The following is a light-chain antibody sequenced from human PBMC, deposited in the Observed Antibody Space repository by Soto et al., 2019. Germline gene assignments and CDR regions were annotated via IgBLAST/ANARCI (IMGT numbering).Light chain of an antibody. J-gene: IGLJ2*01. CDR3: SYDRSRSTVV. CDR1: SSDVGGYNY. CDR2: DVS. Sequence: QSALTQPASVSGSPGQSITISCTGTSSDVGGYNYVSWYQQHPGKAPKLMIYDVSNRPSGVSNRFSGSKSGNTASLTISGLEADDADDYYCSYDRSRSTVVFGGGTKVTVL. V-gene: IGLV2-14*01.